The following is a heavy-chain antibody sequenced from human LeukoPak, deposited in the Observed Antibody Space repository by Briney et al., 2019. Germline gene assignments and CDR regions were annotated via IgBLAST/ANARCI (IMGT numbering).Heavy chain of an antibody. J-gene: IGHJ3*02. D-gene: IGHD3-22*01. Sequence: PGGSLRLSCAASGFTFSSYWMSWVRQAPGKGLEWVANIKQDGSEKYYVDSVKGRFTISRDNAKNSLYLQMNSLRAEDTAVYYCARDHKGRWLLYAFDIWGQGTMVTVSS. V-gene: IGHV3-7*01. CDR3: ARDHKGRWLLYAFDI. CDR2: IKQDGSEK. CDR1: GFTFSSYW.